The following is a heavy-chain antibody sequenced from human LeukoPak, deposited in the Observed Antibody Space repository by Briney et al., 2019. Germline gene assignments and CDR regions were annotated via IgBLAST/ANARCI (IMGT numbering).Heavy chain of an antibody. CDR1: GGSMSSYY. Sequence: SETLSLTCSVSGGSMSSYYWSWIRQLPGKGLEWIGYIYYTGSTNYNPSLKSRVSISVDTSKKQFSLKLNSVTAADTAVYYCARGWEGGNYYMDYWGQGTLVTVSS. CDR2: IYYTGST. J-gene: IGHJ4*02. D-gene: IGHD4-23*01. CDR3: ARGWEGGNYYMDY. V-gene: IGHV4-59*01.